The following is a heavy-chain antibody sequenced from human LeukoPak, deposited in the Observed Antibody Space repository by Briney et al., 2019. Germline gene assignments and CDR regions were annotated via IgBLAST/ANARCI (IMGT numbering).Heavy chain of an antibody. V-gene: IGHV1-2*02. CDR3: ARVNYGDYWYFDL. CDR2: INPNSGGT. CDR1: GYTFTSYY. J-gene: IGHJ2*01. Sequence: ASVKVSCKASGYTFTSYYMHWVRQAPGQGLEWMGWINPNSGGTNYAQKFQGRVTMTRDTSTSTVYMELSSLRSEDTAVYYCARVNYGDYWYFDLWGRGTLVTVSS. D-gene: IGHD4-17*01.